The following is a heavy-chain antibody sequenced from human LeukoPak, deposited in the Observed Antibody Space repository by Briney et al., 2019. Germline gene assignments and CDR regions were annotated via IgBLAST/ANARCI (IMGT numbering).Heavy chain of an antibody. D-gene: IGHD3-3*01. CDR2: IYHSGST. CDR3: ARPNYDFWSGIPTGFDY. J-gene: IGHJ4*02. CDR1: GYSISSGYY. Sequence: PSETLSLTCAVSGYSISSGYYWGWIRQPPGKGLEWIGSIYHSGSTYYNPSLKSRVTISVDTSKNQFSLQLSSVTAADTAVYYCARPNYDFWSGIPTGFDYWGQGTLVTVSS. V-gene: IGHV4-38-2*01.